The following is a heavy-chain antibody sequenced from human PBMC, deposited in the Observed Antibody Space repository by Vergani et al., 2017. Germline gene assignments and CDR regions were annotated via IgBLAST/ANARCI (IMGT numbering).Heavy chain of an antibody. V-gene: IGHV1-69*08. J-gene: IGHJ4*02. CDR1: GGTFSSYT. CDR3: ARDHYDSSGYYY. D-gene: IGHD3-22*01. Sequence: QVQLVQSGAEVKKPGSSVKVSCKASGGTFSSYTISWVLQAPGQGLEWMGRIIPILGIANYAQKFQGRVTITADKSTSTAYMELSSLRSEDTAVYYCARDHYDSSGYYYWGQGTLVTVSS. CDR2: IIPILGIA.